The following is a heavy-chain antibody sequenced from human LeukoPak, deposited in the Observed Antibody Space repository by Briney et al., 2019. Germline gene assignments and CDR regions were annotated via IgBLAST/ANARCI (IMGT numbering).Heavy chain of an antibody. Sequence: PGGSLRLSCAASEFTFSSYAMSWVRQAPGKGLEWVSAISGSGGSTYYADSVKGRFTISRDNSKNTLYLQMNSLRAEDTAVYYCAKDGYCSSTSCYGWFDPWGQGTLVTVSS. V-gene: IGHV3-23*01. J-gene: IGHJ5*02. CDR1: EFTFSSYA. D-gene: IGHD2-2*03. CDR3: AKDGYCSSTSCYGWFDP. CDR2: ISGSGGST.